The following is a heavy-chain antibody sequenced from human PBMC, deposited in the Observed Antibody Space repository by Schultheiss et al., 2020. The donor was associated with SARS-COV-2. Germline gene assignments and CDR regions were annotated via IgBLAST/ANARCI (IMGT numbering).Heavy chain of an antibody. Sequence: GGSLRLSCAASGFTFSSYSMNWVRQAPGKGLEWVSYISSSGSTIYYADSVKGRFTISRDNAKNSLYLQMNSLRAEDTAVYYCARDFPYYGSGSPFDYWGQGTLVTVSS. V-gene: IGHV3-48*01. CDR2: ISSSGSTI. D-gene: IGHD3-10*01. CDR1: GFTFSSYS. CDR3: ARDFPYYGSGSPFDY. J-gene: IGHJ4*02.